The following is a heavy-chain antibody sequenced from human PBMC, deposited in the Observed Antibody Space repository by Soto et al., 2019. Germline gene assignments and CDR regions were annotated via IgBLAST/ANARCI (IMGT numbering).Heavy chain of an antibody. V-gene: IGHV3-21*01. CDR2: IDPSGSYI. J-gene: IGHJ5*02. Sequence: GGSLRLSCAASGFTFSDFSINWVRQAPGKWLEWVSSIDPSGSYIHYADSVTGRFTISRDNAKNSLYLQMNSLRVEDTALYYCASLLPDCSGASCFNWFGPWGQGXLVTVYS. D-gene: IGHD2-15*01. CDR3: ASLLPDCSGASCFNWFGP. CDR1: GFTFSDFS.